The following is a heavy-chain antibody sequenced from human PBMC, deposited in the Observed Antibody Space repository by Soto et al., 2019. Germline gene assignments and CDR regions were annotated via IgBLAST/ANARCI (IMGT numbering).Heavy chain of an antibody. CDR1: GFTFSSYS. V-gene: IGHV3-21*01. CDR2: ISSSSSYI. CDR3: AIISGYDSPFCDC. D-gene: IGHD5-12*01. Sequence: EVQLVESGGGLVKPGGSLRLSCAASGFTFSSYSMNWVRQAPGKGLEWVSSISSSSSYIYYADSVKGRFTISRDNAKNSLYLQMNSLRAEDTAVDDCAIISGYDSPFCDCWGQGTLVTVSS. J-gene: IGHJ4*02.